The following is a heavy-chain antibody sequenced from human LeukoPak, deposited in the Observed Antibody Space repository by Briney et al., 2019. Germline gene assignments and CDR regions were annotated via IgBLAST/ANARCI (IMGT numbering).Heavy chain of an antibody. J-gene: IGHJ6*02. CDR2: INHSGST. D-gene: IGHD2-2*01. CDR1: GGSFSGCY. CDR3: ARGSHIVVVPAAARGMDV. V-gene: IGHV4-34*01. Sequence: SETLSLTCAVYGGSFSGCYWSWIRQPPGKGLEWIGEINHSGSTNYNPSLKSRVTISVDTSKNQFSLKLSSVTAADTAVYYCARGSHIVVVPAAARGMDVWGQGTTVTVSS.